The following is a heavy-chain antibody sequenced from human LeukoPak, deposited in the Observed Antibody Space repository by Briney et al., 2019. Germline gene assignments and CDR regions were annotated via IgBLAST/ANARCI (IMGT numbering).Heavy chain of an antibody. CDR1: GFTFSSYS. CDR2: ISSSSSYI. J-gene: IGHJ4*02. V-gene: IGHV3-21*01. Sequence: GGSLRLSCAASGFTFSSYSMNWVRQAPGKGLEWVSSISSSSSYIYYADSVKGRFTISRDNDKNSLYLQMNSLRAEDTAVYYCARALYYYDSSGYSPGGYWGQGTLVTVSS. CDR3: ARALYYYDSSGYSPGGY. D-gene: IGHD3-22*01.